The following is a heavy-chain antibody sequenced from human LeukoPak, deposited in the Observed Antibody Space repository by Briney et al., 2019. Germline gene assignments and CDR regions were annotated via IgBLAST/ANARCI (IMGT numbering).Heavy chain of an antibody. V-gene: IGHV3-21*01. J-gene: IGHJ4*02. Sequence: GSLRLSCAASGYTFSSYSINWVRQAPGRGREWGSSISVRSNYTYYADSVRGRFRISRDDARDSLYLQMISLRAEDTAVYYCVRLRRNSDTSGFYYYYDFWGQGTLVTVSS. CDR1: GYTFSSYS. CDR2: ISVRSNYT. CDR3: VRLRRNSDTSGFYYYYDF. D-gene: IGHD3-22*01.